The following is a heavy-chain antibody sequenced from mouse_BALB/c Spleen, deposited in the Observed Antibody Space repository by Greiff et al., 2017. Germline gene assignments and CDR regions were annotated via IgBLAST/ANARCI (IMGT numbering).Heavy chain of an antibody. CDR2: ISYSGST. J-gene: IGHJ2*01. CDR3: ARCYGSSYYFDY. CDR1: GDSITSGY. V-gene: IGHV3-8*02. Sequence: EVKLQESGPSLVKPSQTLSLTCSVTGDSITSGYWNWIRKFPGNKLEYMGYISYSGSTYYNPSLKSRISITRDTSKNQYYLQLNSVTTEDTATYYCARCYGSSYYFDYWGQGTTLTVSS. D-gene: IGHD1-1*01.